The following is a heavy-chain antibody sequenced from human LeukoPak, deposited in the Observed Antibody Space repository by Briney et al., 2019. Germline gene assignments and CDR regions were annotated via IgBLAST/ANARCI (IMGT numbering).Heavy chain of an antibody. CDR3: ASSGYSYGPGFYYGMDV. CDR1: GYRFTSDW. CDR2: IYPGDSDT. V-gene: IGHV5-51*01. D-gene: IGHD5-18*01. J-gene: IGHJ6*02. Sequence: GESLKISCKGSGYRFTSDWIGWVRQMPGKGLEWMGIIYPGDSDTRYSPSFQGQVTISADKSISTAYLQWSSLKASDTAMYYCASSGYSYGPGFYYGMDVWGQGTTVTVSS.